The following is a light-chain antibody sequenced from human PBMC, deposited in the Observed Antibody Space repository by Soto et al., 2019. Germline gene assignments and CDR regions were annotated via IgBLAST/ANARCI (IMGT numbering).Light chain of an antibody. V-gene: IGLV1-40*01. Sequence: QSALAQPPSVSGAPGQRVTISCTGSSSSIGAGYDVHWYQQLPGTAPKLLIYSNINRPSGVPDRFSGSKSGTSASLAITGLQAEDEADYYCQSYDSSLSGSVFGGGTKVTVL. J-gene: IGLJ3*02. CDR3: QSYDSSLSGSV. CDR1: SSSIGAGYD. CDR2: SNI.